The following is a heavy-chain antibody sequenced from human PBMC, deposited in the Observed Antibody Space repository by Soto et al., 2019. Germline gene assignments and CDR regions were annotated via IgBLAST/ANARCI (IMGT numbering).Heavy chain of an antibody. J-gene: IGHJ4*02. V-gene: IGHV1-8*01. CDR2: MNPNTGNS. D-gene: IGHD1-1*01. Sequence: ASVKVSCKASGYTFTSYDIYWVRQATGQGLEWMGWMNPNTGNSGYAQKFQGRVTMTSDTSISTAHMELSSLRSEDTAVYYCARRAETNGWNAFGADKYYFDFWGQGTLVTVSS. CDR1: GYTFTSYD. CDR3: ARRAETNGWNAFGADKYYFDF.